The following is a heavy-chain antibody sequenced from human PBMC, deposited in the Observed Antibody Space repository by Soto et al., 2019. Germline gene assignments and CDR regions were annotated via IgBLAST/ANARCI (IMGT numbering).Heavy chain of an antibody. D-gene: IGHD3-22*01. CDR1: GYTFTSYY. CDR2: INPSGGST. CDR3: ARSNYYDSSGYYAYYFDY. J-gene: IGHJ4*02. Sequence: ASVKVSCKASGYTFTSYYMHWVRQAPGQGLEWMGIINPSGGSTSYAQKFQGRVTMTRDTSTSTVYMELSSLRSEDTAVYYCARSNYYDSSGYYAYYFDYWGQGTLVTVSS. V-gene: IGHV1-46*01.